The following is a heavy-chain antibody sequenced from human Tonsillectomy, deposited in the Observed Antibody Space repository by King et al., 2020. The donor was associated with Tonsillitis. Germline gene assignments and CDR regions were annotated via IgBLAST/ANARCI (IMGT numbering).Heavy chain of an antibody. CDR1: GFTFSDFG. CDR2: IRYDGSHT. Sequence: VQLVESGGGVVQPGGSLRLSCAASGFTFSDFGMHWVRQSPDKGLAWVAFIRYDGSHTFYTDSVMGRFTISRDNSKNTHFLQMSSLTPEDTGIYFCAKERERRLDTDVFGSWGQGTLVTVSS. J-gene: IGHJ3*02. CDR3: AKERERRLDTDVFGS. V-gene: IGHV3-30*02. D-gene: IGHD6-25*01.